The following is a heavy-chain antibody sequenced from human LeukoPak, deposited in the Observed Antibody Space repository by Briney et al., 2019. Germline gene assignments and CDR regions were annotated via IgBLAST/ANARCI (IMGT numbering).Heavy chain of an antibody. CDR2: ISGSGRT. CDR1: SFTLSSYA. V-gene: IGHV3-21*01. J-gene: IGHJ4*02. D-gene: IGHD4-17*01. CDR3: ARDFTPLRSLYYFDY. Sequence: GGSLRLSCAASSFTLSSYAMSWVRQAPVKGLEWVSAISGSGRTYYADSVKGRFTISRDNAKNSLYLQMNSLRAEDTAVYYCARDFTPLRSLYYFDYWGQGTLVTVSS.